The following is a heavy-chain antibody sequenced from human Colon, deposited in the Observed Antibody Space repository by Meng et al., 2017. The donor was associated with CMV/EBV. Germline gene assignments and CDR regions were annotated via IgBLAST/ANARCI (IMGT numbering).Heavy chain of an antibody. CDR1: FTGYY. D-gene: IGHD3-22*01. V-gene: IGHV1-2*02. CDR3: ARAEESHYYDSSGLPGWFDP. CDR2: INPNGGGT. Sequence: FTGYYINWVRQVPGQGLEWMGRINPNGGGTNYAQKFQGRVTMTGDTSISIAYMDLSRLTFDDTAVYYCARAEESHYYDSSGLPGWFDPWGQGTLVTVSS. J-gene: IGHJ5*02.